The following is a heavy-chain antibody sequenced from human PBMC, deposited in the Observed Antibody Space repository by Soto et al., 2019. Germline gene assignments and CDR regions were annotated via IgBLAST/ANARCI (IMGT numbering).Heavy chain of an antibody. D-gene: IGHD2-2*02. V-gene: IGHV1-69*13. J-gene: IGHJ5*02. CDR3: ARDSPGGYCSSTSCYTWFDP. CDR2: IIPIFGTA. Sequence: SVKVSCKASGGTFSSYAISWVRQAPGQGLEWMGGIIPIFGTANYAQKFQGRVTITADESTSTAYMELSSLRSEDTAVYYCARDSPGGYCSSTSCYTWFDPWGQGTLVTVSS. CDR1: GGTFSSYA.